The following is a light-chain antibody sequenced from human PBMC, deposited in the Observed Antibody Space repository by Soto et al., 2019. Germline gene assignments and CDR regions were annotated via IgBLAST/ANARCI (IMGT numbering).Light chain of an antibody. CDR1: RNDVGDYKY. CDR3: SSYTVPSPYV. CDR2: EVS. J-gene: IGLJ1*01. Sequence: SVLTQPGSVCGSPGRSITISCTRTRNDVGDYKYVSWYQHHPGKAPKLILYEVSNRPPGVSSRFSGSQSRNTASLPISALQPEDEADYSCSSYTVPSPYVFGTGTKVTVL. V-gene: IGLV2-14*01.